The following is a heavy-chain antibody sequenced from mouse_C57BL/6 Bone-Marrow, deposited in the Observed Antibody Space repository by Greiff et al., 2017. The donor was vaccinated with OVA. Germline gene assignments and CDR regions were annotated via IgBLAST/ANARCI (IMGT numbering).Heavy chain of an antibody. D-gene: IGHD1-1*01. CDR1: GYAFSSSW. CDR3: ARRDIYYYGSSDENAMDY. V-gene: IGHV1-82*01. CDR2: IYPGDGDT. Sequence: VQLQQSGPELVKPGASVKISCKASGYAFSSSWMNWVKQRPGKGLEWIGRIYPGDGDTNYNGKFKGKATLTADKSSSTAYMQLSSLTSEDSAIYVCARRDIYYYGSSDENAMDYWGQGTSVTVSS. J-gene: IGHJ4*01.